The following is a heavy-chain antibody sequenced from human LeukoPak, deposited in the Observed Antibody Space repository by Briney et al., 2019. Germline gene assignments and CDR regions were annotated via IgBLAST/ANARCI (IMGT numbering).Heavy chain of an antibody. CDR2: ISSSSSYI. Sequence: GGSLRLSCAASGFTFSSYSMNWVRQAPGKGLEWVSSISSSSSYIYYADSVKGRFTISRDNAKNSLYLQMNSLRAEDTAVYYCARVRSSSDIYFDYWGQGTLVTVSS. J-gene: IGHJ4*02. CDR3: ARVRSSSDIYFDY. V-gene: IGHV3-21*01. D-gene: IGHD6-13*01. CDR1: GFTFSSYS.